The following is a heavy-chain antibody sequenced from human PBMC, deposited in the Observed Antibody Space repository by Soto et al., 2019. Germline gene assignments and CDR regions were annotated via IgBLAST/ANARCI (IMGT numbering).Heavy chain of an antibody. CDR2: VSTNGRST. CDR3: AKDRAFNYFYGMDV. J-gene: IGHJ6*02. Sequence: GGSLRLSCRASGLAFGNYAMNWVRQVPGRGLEWVAGVSTNGRSTYYADSVRGRFTISRDNSKITVYLQMNSLRAEDTAVYYCAKDRAFNYFYGMDVWGQGTTVTVSS. CDR1: GLAFGNYA. V-gene: IGHV3-23*01. D-gene: IGHD3-10*01.